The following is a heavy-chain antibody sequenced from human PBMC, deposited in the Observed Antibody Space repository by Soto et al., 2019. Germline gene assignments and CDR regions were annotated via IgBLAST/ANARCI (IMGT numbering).Heavy chain of an antibody. CDR3: ARDMDYGDYGWYFDL. J-gene: IGHJ2*01. CDR2: IYYSGST. CDR1: GGSISSYY. V-gene: IGHV4-59*01. D-gene: IGHD4-17*01. Sequence: QVQLQESGPGLVKPSETLSLTCTVSGGSISSYYWSWIRQPPGKGLEWIGYIYYSGSTNYNPSLKSRVTISVDTSKNQFSLKLSSVTAADTAVYYCARDMDYGDYGWYFDLWGRGTLVTVSS.